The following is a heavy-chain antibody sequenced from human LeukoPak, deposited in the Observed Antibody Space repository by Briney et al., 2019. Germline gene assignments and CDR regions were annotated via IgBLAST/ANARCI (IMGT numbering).Heavy chain of an antibody. J-gene: IGHJ6*02. V-gene: IGHV4-34*01. CDR1: GGSFSGYY. Sequence: PSETLSLTCAVYGGSFSGYYWSWIRQPPGKGLEWIGEINHSGSTNYNPSLKSRVTISVDTSKNQFSLKLSSVTAADTAVYYCARGPDFWSGYRTNVDIVATDYYYGMDVWGQGTTVTVSS. D-gene: IGHD3-3*01. CDR3: ARGPDFWSGYRTNVDIVATDYYYGMDV. CDR2: INHSGST.